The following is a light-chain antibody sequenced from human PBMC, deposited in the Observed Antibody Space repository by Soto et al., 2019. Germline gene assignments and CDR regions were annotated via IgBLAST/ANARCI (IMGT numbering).Light chain of an antibody. CDR2: AAS. CDR1: QSVSSY. Sequence: EIVLTQSPATLSLSPGERATLSCRASQSVSSYLAWYQQKPGQXTXXLXXAASNRATGIPARFSGSGSRTDFTLTISSLEPEDFAVYYCQQRSNWLTFGGGTKVDSK. CDR3: QQRSNWLT. V-gene: IGKV3-11*01. J-gene: IGKJ4*01.